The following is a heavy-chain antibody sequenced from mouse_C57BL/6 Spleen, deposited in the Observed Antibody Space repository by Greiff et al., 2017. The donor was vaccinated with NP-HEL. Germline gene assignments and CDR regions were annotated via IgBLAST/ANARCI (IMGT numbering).Heavy chain of an antibody. D-gene: IGHD2-10*01. CDR3: ARPYYGNTYAMDY. CDR1: GYAFSSSW. J-gene: IGHJ4*01. V-gene: IGHV1-82*01. Sequence: VQLQQSGPELVKPGASVKISCKASGYAFSSSWMNWVKQRPGTGLEWIGRIYPGDGDTNYNGKFKGKATLTADKSSSTAYMQLSSLTSEDSAVYFCARPYYGNTYAMDYWGQGTSVTVAS. CDR2: IYPGDGDT.